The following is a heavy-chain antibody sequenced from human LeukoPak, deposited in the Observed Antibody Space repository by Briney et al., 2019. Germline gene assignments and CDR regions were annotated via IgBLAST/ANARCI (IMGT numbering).Heavy chain of an antibody. Sequence: PSQTLSLTCTVSGGSISSAGYYWSWIRQHPGKGLEWIGYIYYSGSTYYNPSLTGRVTISLDTSKNQFSLKLSSVTAADTAVYYCASGGAYCGADCYLPAFDFWGQGTLVTVPS. V-gene: IGHV4-31*03. CDR2: IYYSGST. CDR1: GGSISSAGYY. D-gene: IGHD2-21*02. CDR3: ASGGAYCGADCYLPAFDF. J-gene: IGHJ4*02.